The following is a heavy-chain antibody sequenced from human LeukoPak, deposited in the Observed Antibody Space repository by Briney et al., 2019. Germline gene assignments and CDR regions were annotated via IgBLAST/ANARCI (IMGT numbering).Heavy chain of an antibody. CDR3: ARIPIVVVPAAQGDNWFDP. J-gene: IGHJ5*02. D-gene: IGHD2-2*01. V-gene: IGHV1-2*02. CDR1: GYTFTGYY. CDR2: INPNSGGT. Sequence: ASVKVSCKASGYTFTGYYMHWVRQAPGQGLEWMGWINPNSGGTNYAQKSQGRVTMTRDTSISTAYMELSRLRSDDTAVYYCARIPIVVVPAAQGDNWFDPWGQGTLVTVS.